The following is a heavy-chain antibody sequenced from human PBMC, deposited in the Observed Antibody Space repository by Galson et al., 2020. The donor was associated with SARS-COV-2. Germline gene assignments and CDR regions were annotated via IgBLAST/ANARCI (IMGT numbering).Heavy chain of an antibody. CDR1: GYTFTDYY. J-gene: IGHJ6*02. CDR2: INPKSGGT. CDR3: ARLRYYDVLTGYIVDV. D-gene: IGHD3-9*01. Sequence: ASVKVSCKASGYTFTDYYIHWVRQAPGQGLEWMGWINPKSGGTNYAQKFEGRVTMTMDTSITTAYMELSGLRADDTAVYYCARLRYYDVLTGYIVDVWGQGTMVTVSS. V-gene: IGHV1-2*02.